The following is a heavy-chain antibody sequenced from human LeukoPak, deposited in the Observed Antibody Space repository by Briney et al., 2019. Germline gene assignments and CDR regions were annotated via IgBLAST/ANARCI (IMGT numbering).Heavy chain of an antibody. CDR3: ARLIYYYDSSGYYLPLFDY. J-gene: IGHJ4*02. CDR1: GGSISSSSYY. D-gene: IGHD3-22*01. CDR2: IYYSGST. Sequence: SETLSLTCTVSGGSISSSSYYWGWIRQPPGKGLEWIGSIYYSGSTYYNPSLKSRVTISVDTSKNQFSLKLSSVTAADTAVYYCARLIYYYDSSGYYLPLFDYWGQGTLVTVSS. V-gene: IGHV4-39*01.